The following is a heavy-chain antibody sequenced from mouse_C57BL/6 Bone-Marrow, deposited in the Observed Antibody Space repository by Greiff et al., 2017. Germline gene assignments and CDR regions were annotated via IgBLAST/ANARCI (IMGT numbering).Heavy chain of an antibody. J-gene: IGHJ4*01. CDR3: ARWGLRRPYAMDY. Sequence: VQLQQSGAELARPGASVKLSCKASGYTFTSYGISWVKQRTGQGLEWIGEIYPRSGNTYYNEKFKGKATLTADKSSSTAYMELRSLTSEDSAVDFCARWGLRRPYAMDYWGQGTSVTVSS. CDR2: IYPRSGNT. V-gene: IGHV1-81*01. CDR1: GYTFTSYG. D-gene: IGHD2-2*01.